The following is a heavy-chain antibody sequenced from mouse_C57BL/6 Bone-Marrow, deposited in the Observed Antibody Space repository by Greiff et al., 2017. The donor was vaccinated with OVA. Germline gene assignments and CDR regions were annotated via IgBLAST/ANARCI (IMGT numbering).Heavy chain of an antibody. CDR2: ISSGGSYT. CDR1: GFTFSSYG. J-gene: IGHJ1*03. CDR3: ARRAISIYYDYDGSYWYFDV. D-gene: IGHD2-4*01. V-gene: IGHV5-6*02. Sequence: EVMLVESGGDLVKPGGSLKLSCAASGFTFSSYGMSWVRQTPDKRLEWVATISSGGSYTYYPDSVKGRFTISRANATNTLYLQMSSLKSEDTDMYYCARRAISIYYDYDGSYWYFDVWGTGTTVTVSS.